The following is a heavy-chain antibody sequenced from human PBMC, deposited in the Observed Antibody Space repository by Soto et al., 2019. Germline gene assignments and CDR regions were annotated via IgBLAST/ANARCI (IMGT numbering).Heavy chain of an antibody. Sequence: SETLSLTCTVSGGSLGSYYWSWIRQPPGKGLEWIGCIYYSGSTNYNPSLKSRVTISVDTSKNQFSLKLSSVTAADTAVYYCARHLNYDFWSGYYLSDAFDIWGQGTMVHVSS. J-gene: IGHJ3*02. CDR2: IYYSGST. CDR3: ARHLNYDFWSGYYLSDAFDI. V-gene: IGHV4-59*08. D-gene: IGHD3-3*01. CDR1: GGSLGSYY.